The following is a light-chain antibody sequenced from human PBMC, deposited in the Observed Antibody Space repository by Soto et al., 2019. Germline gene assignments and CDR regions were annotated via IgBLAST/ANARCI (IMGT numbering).Light chain of an antibody. CDR1: QSVYSS. V-gene: IGKV3-15*01. J-gene: IGKJ1*01. Sequence: ETVMTQSPATLSVSPGERATLSCRASQSVYSSLAWYQQKHGQAPRLLIYGASTRATGIPARFSGSGSGTEFTLTISRLQSEDFAVYYCQQYNNWPPWTVGQGTKVDIK. CDR2: GAS. CDR3: QQYNNWPPWT.